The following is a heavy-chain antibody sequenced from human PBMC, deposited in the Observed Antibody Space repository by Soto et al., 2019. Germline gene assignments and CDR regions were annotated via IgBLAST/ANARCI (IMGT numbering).Heavy chain of an antibody. D-gene: IGHD3-22*01. CDR3: AKSNRGTYDTPDF. CDR2: ISYDGRNK. Sequence: PGGSLRLSCAASGFSLNDYGMHWVRQPPGKGLEWVADISYDGRNKYYTDSVRGRFTISRHISKGTLYLQMNSLRPEDTAVYYCAKSNRGTYDTPDFWGQGTPVTVSS. CDR1: GFSLNDYG. V-gene: IGHV3-30*18. J-gene: IGHJ4*02.